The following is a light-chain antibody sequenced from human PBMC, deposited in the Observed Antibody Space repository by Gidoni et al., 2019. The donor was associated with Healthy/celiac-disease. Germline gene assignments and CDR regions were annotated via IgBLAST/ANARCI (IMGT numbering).Light chain of an antibody. CDR1: QDISNY. J-gene: IGKJ2*03. CDR2: DAS. Sequence: DIQMTQSPSSLSASVGDRVTITCQASQDISNYLNWYQQKPGKAPKLLIYDASNLETGVPSRFSGSGSGTDFTFTISSLQPEDIATYYCQQYDNLPRDRFGQGTKLEIK. CDR3: QQYDNLPRDR. V-gene: IGKV1-33*01.